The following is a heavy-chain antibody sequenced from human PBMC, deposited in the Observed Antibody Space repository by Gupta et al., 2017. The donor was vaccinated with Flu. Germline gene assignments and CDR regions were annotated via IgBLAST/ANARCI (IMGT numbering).Heavy chain of an antibody. CDR1: GGSISTSSYY. CDR3: ARERSAWPNWFDP. J-gene: IGHJ5*02. Sequence: QLQLQESGPGLVKTSETLSLTCTVSGGSISTSSYYWGWIRQPPGKGLEWVGSIYYSGPTYYNPSLNGRVTISLDTSKNQFSLNFYSVTAADTAVYYCARERSAWPNWFDPWGQGTLVTVSS. CDR2: IYYSGPT. D-gene: IGHD6-19*01. V-gene: IGHV4-39*02.